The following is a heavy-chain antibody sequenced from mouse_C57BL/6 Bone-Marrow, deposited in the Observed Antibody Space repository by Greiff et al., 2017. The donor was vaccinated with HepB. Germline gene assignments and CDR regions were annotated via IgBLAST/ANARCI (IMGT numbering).Heavy chain of an antibody. CDR3: AIPRIWLLWFAY. D-gene: IGHD2-3*01. CDR2: IHPSDSDT. CDR1: GYTFTSYW. J-gene: IGHJ3*01. V-gene: IGHV1-74*01. Sequence: QVQLKQPGAELVKPGASVKVSCKASGYTFTSYWMHWVKQRPGQGLEWIGRIHPSDSDTNYNQKFKGKATLTVDKSSSTAYMQLSSLTSEDSAVYYCAIPRIWLLWFAYWGQGTLVTVSA.